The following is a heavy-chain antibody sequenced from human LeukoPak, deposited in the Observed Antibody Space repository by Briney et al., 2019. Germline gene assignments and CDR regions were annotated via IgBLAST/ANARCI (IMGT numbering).Heavy chain of an antibody. CDR3: AKSEGAFLSSSFDY. D-gene: IGHD3-22*01. J-gene: IGHJ4*02. CDR1: GFTFSSYG. V-gene: IGHV3-9*03. CDR2: ISWNSGSI. Sequence: TGGSLRLSCAASGFTFSSYGMTWVRQAPGKGLEWVSSISWNSGSIGYADSVKGRFTISRDNAKNSLYLQMNSLSPEDMALYYCAKSEGAFLSSSFDYWGQGTLLTVSS.